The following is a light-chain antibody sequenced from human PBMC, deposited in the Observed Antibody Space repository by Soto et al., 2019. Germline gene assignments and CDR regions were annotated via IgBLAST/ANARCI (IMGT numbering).Light chain of an antibody. CDR1: GVDVVGYNY. J-gene: IGLJ2*01. CDR2: EVS. CDR3: SSYTSSSTLDVV. Sequence: QSALTQPASVSGSPGQSTPTPSLGTGVDVVGYNYVSWYQQHPGKAPKLMIYEVSNRPSGVSNRFSGSKSGNTASLTISGLQAEDEADYYCSSYTSSSTLDVVFGGGTKLTVL. V-gene: IGLV2-14*01.